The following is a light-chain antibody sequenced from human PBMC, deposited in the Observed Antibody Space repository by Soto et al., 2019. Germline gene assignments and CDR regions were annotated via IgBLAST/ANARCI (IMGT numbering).Light chain of an antibody. CDR1: QSVSTY. V-gene: IGKV1-33*01. J-gene: IGKJ3*01. CDR2: DAS. Sequence: DLQMTQSPPSLTASVGDRVTITCRASQSVSTYLNWYQQKLGKAPKLLIYDASNLETGVPSRFSGSGSGTDFTLTISSLQPEDIATYYCQQYDDLPFTFGPGTKVDIK. CDR3: QQYDDLPFT.